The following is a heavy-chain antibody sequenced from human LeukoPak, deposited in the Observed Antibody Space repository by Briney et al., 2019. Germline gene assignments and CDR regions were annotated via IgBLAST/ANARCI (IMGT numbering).Heavy chain of an antibody. CDR1: GFTFSSYG. J-gene: IGHJ3*02. CDR3: AKDAFDI. V-gene: IGHV3-30*18. Sequence: GGSLRLSCAASGFTFSSYGMHWVRQAPGKGLEWVAVISYDGSNKYYADPVKGRFTISRDNSKNTLYLQMNSLRAEDTAVYYCAKDAFDIWGQGTMVTVSS. CDR2: ISYDGSNK.